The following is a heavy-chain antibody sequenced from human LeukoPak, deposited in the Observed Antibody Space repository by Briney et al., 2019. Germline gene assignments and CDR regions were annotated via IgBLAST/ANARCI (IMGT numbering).Heavy chain of an antibody. V-gene: IGHV3-30*02. Sequence: GGSLRLSCAASGFTFSSYGMHWVRQAPGKGLEWVAFIRYDGSNKYYADSVKGRFTISRDNSKNTLYLQMNSLRAEDTAVYYCAKDDLREGDAFDIWGQGTMVTVSS. CDR1: GFTFSSYG. CDR2: IRYDGSNK. J-gene: IGHJ3*02. CDR3: AKDDLREGDAFDI.